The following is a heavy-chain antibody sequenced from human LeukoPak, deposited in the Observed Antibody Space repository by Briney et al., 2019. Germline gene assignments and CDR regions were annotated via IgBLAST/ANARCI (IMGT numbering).Heavy chain of an antibody. CDR3: AKDLLGSYYDGGYYFDY. Sequence: GGSLRLSCAASGFTFSSYAMSWVRQAPGKGLEWVSAISGSGGSTYYADSVKGRFTISRDNSKNTLYLQVNSLRAEDMAVYYCAKDLLGSYYDGGYYFDYWGQGTLVTVSS. CDR1: GFTFSSYA. D-gene: IGHD2-15*01. V-gene: IGHV3-23*01. CDR2: ISGSGGST. J-gene: IGHJ4*02.